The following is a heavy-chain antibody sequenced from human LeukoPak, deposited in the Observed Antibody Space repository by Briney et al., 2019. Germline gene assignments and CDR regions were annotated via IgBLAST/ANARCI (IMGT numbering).Heavy chain of an antibody. J-gene: IGHJ4*02. Sequence: WVSVFYSGRTTYYPDSVKGRFTISRDNSKNTLYLQMNSLRAEDTAVYYCAREMVRGVIDYWGQGTLVTVSS. CDR2: FYSGRTT. CDR3: AREMVRGVIDY. V-gene: IGHV3-53*01. D-gene: IGHD3-10*01.